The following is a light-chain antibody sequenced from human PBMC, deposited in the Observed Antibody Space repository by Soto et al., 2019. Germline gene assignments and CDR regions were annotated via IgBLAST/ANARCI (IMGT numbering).Light chain of an antibody. Sequence: DIQMTQSPSTRSASVGDTVNITCRASQSIASWLAWYQQKPGKAPELLIYDASSLKSGVPSRFSGSGSGTEFTLTISDLQPGDFATYFCQQYNTYVFGQGTKVDI. CDR2: DAS. CDR1: QSIASW. J-gene: IGKJ1*01. CDR3: QQYNTYV. V-gene: IGKV1-5*01.